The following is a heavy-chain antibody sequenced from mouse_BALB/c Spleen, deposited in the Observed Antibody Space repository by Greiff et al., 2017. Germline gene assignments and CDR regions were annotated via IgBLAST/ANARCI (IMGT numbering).Heavy chain of an antibody. Sequence: VQLQQPGAELVKPGASVKLSCKASGYTFTSYWMHWVKQRPGQGLEWIGEIDPSDSYTNYNQKFKGKATLTVDKSSSTAYMQLSSLTSEDSAVYYCAESTMITPFAYWGQGTLVTVSA. CDR1: GYTFTSYW. V-gene: IGHV1-69*02. CDR2: IDPSDSYT. D-gene: IGHD2-4*01. J-gene: IGHJ3*01. CDR3: AESTMITPFAY.